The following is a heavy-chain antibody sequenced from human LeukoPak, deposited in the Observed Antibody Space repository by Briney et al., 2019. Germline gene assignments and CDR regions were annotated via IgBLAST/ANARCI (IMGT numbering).Heavy chain of an antibody. Sequence: GGSLRLSCAASGFTFSDYYTSWIRQAPGQGLEWVSAISGSGGTTYYADSVKGRFTISRDNSRNTLYLQMSSLRASDTAMYYCVPLLSSTYSFENWGQGTLVTVSS. V-gene: IGHV3-23*01. CDR3: VPLLSSTYSFEN. D-gene: IGHD6-19*01. J-gene: IGHJ1*01. CDR2: ISGSGGTT. CDR1: GFTFSDYY.